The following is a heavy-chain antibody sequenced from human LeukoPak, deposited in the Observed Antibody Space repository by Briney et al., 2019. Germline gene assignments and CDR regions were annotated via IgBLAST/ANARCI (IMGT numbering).Heavy chain of an antibody. CDR3: ATTPWELPGTFDY. CDR2: ISAYNGNT. D-gene: IGHD1-26*01. CDR1: AYTFTSNG. V-gene: IGHV1-18*01. J-gene: IGHJ4*02. Sequence: ASAQVPCKASAYTFTSNGIRWWRQDPGQEVEWMGWISAYNGNTNYAQNLQGRVTMTTDTSTSTAYLELRSLRSDDTAVYYCATTPWELPGTFDYWGQGTLVTVSS.